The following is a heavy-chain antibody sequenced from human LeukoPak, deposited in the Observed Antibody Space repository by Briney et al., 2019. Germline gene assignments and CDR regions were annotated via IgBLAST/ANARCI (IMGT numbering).Heavy chain of an antibody. D-gene: IGHD6-13*01. CDR1: GYSFTDYW. CDR3: ARLGIAAAGYHDAFDI. Sequence: GESLKISCQGSGYSFTDYWIGWVCQMPGKGLEWMGIIYPGDSDTRYSPSFQGQVTISADKSISTAYLQWSSLRASDTAMYYCARLGIAAAGYHDAFDIWGQGTRVTVSS. CDR2: IYPGDSDT. V-gene: IGHV5-51*01. J-gene: IGHJ3*02.